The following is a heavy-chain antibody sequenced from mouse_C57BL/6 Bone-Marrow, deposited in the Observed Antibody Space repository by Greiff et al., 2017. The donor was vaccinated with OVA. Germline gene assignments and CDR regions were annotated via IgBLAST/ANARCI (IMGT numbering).Heavy chain of an antibody. V-gene: IGHV1-53*01. CDR3: ARSPYYGSSYSLFDY. J-gene: IGHJ2*01. D-gene: IGHD1-1*01. CDR1: GYTFTSYW. CDR2: IHPSNGGP. Sequence: VQLQQPGTELVKPGASLKLSCKASGYTFTSYWMHWVQQRPGQGLEWIGHIHPSNGGPNSTETFKSKATLTVDKSSSTAYMQLSSLTSEESAFYYCARSPYYGSSYSLFDYWGKGTTLTVSS.